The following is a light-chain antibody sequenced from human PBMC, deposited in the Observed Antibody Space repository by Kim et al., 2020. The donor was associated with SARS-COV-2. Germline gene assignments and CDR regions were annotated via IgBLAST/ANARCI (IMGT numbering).Light chain of an antibody. Sequence: SSELTQDPAVSVALAQTVRITCQGDSLRSYYASWYQQKPGQAPVLVIYGKNNRPSGIPDRFSGSSSGNTASLTITGAQAEDEADYYCNSRDISGNHVSVV. CDR1: SLRSYY. J-gene: IGLJ2*01. CDR2: GKN. CDR3: NSRDISGNHVSVV. V-gene: IGLV3-19*01.